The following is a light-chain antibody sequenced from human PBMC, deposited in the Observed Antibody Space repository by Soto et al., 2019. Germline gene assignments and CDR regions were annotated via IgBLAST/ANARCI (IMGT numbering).Light chain of an antibody. V-gene: IGKV4-1*01. J-gene: IGKJ5*01. CDR1: QSVLYSSNNKNY. CDR3: QQYYSTPIT. Sequence: DSFMTQSPDSLAVSLGERATINCKSSQSVLYSSNNKNYLAWYQQKPGQPPKLLIYWASTRESGVPDRFSGSGSGTDFTLTISSLQAEDVAVYYCQQYYSTPITFGQGTRLEI. CDR2: WAS.